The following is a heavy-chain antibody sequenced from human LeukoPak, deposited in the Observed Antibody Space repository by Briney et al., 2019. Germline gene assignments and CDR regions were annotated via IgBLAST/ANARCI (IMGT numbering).Heavy chain of an antibody. D-gene: IGHD2-2*01. V-gene: IGHV1-18*01. J-gene: IGHJ3*02. CDR1: GDTFISYG. CDR3: ASHKYCSSTSCYAFDI. CDR2: ISANNANT. Sequence: ASVKVSCKASGDTFISYGISWVRQAPGQGLEWMGWISANNANTNYAQKLQGRVTMTTDTSTSTAYMELRSLRSDDTAVYYCASHKYCSSTSCYAFDIWGQGTMVIVSS.